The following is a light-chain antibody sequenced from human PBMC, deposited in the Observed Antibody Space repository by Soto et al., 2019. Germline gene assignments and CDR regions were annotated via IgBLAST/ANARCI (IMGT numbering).Light chain of an antibody. CDR3: QQYDNRL. J-gene: IGKJ3*01. CDR2: DAS. V-gene: IGKV1-33*01. CDR1: QDISNY. Sequence: DIQMTQSPSSLSASVGDRVTITCQASQDISNYLNWYQQKPGKVPKLLIYDASNLETGVPSRFSGSGSGTDFTFTISSLQPEDIATYYCQQYDNRLFGPGTKVDIK.